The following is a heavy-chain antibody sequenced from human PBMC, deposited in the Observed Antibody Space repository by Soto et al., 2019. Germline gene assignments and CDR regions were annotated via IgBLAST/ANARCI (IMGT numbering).Heavy chain of an antibody. CDR2: INPNSGGT. V-gene: IGHV1-2*02. D-gene: IGHD6-19*01. Sequence: GASVKVSCKASGYTFTGYYMHWVRQAPGQGLEWMGWINPNSGGTNYAQKFQGRVTMTRDTSISTAYMELSRLRSDDTAVYYCASFAPGYSSGWYYFDYWGQGPLVTVSS. CDR3: ASFAPGYSSGWYYFDY. CDR1: GYTFTGYY. J-gene: IGHJ4*02.